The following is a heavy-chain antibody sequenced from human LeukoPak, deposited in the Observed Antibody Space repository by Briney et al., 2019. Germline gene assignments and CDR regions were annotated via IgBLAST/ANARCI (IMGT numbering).Heavy chain of an antibody. J-gene: IGHJ4*02. V-gene: IGHV3-30*18. CDR2: ISYDGSNK. Sequence: PGGSLRLSCAASGFTFSSYGMHWVRQAPGKGLEWVAVISYDGSNKYYADSVKGRFTISRDNSKNTLYLQMNSLRAEDTAVYYCANPGGDDYWGQGTLVTVSS. CDR1: GFTFSSYG. D-gene: IGHD3-16*01. CDR3: ANPGGDDY.